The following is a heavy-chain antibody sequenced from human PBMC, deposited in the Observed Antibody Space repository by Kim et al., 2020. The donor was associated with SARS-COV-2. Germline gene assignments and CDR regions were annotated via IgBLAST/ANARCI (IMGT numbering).Heavy chain of an antibody. V-gene: IGHV2-5*01. CDR3: AEAAAFDAFDI. D-gene: IGHD6-13*01. Sequence: RSRPSLKSRLTITQDTSKNQVVLTMTNMDPVDTATYYCAEAAAFDAFDIWGQGTMVTVSS. J-gene: IGHJ3*02.